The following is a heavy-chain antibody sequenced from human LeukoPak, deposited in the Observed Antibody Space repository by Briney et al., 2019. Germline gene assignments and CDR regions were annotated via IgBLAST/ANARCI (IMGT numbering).Heavy chain of an antibody. V-gene: IGHV3-23*01. D-gene: IGHD6-13*01. CDR2: ISGSGGST. CDR3: AKDRLTPGIAARGFDY. J-gene: IGHJ4*02. CDR1: GFTFSSYA. Sequence: GGSLRLSCAASGFTFSSYAMSWVRQAPGKGLEWVSAISGSGGSTYYADSVKGRFTISRDNSKNTLYLQMNSLRAEDTAVYYCAKDRLTPGIAARGFDYWGQGTLVTVSS.